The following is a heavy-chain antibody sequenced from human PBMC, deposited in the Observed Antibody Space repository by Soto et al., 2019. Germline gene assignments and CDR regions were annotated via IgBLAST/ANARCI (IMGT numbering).Heavy chain of an antibody. D-gene: IGHD2-21*01. J-gene: IGHJ2*01. CDR3: ACRCGHSYF. Sequence: EGSLRRSCAATGVNVRTNGMSWLRQARGQGLEWVSSFSGSGDDTWYADSLKGRFTISRDNSKNTVYLQMNSLRAEDTALYYCACRCGHSYF. CDR1: GVNVRTNG. V-gene: IGHV3-23*01. CDR2: FSGSGDDT.